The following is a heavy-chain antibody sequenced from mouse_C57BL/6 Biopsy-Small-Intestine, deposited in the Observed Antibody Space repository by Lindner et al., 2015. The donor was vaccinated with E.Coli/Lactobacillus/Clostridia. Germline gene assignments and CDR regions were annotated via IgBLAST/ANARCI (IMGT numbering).Heavy chain of an antibody. Sequence: SVKVSCKASGGTFTSYTITWVRQAPGQGLEWVGRVIPPVGITDYAQKLQGRVTITADKSASRVYMELSSLRTDDTAIYYCAREYCSAGSCYNYWGQGTLVTVSS. CDR3: AREYCSAGSCYNY. CDR1: GGTFTSYT. J-gene: IGHJ4*01. D-gene: IGHD1-1*01. CDR2: VIPPVGIT. V-gene: IGHV1-74*01.